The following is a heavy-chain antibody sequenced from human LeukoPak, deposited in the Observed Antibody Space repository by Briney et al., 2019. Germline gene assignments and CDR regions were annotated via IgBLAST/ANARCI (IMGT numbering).Heavy chain of an antibody. Sequence: PGGALRLYCAGYGFTFYNAWRTWVRQAPGKGLEWVGRIKSKSDGATKDNAGPVKGSFTITRHDSKKMLYLQMDGLGPEDTAVYYGTTLANINVHGDYWGQGTLVTVSS. CDR1: GFTFYNAW. CDR2: IKSKSDGATK. D-gene: IGHD3-10*01. J-gene: IGHJ4*02. V-gene: IGHV3-15*01. CDR3: TTLANINVHGDY.